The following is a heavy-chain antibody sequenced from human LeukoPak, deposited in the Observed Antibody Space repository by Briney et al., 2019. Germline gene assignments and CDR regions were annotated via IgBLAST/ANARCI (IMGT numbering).Heavy chain of an antibody. CDR1: GFTFGSYA. Sequence: GGSLRLSCVGSGFTFGSYAMSWVRQAPGKGLEWVAFIRYDGSNKYYADSVKGRFTISRDNSKNTLYLQMNSLRAEDTAVYYCAKSYSSSWYFDYWGQGTLVTVSS. CDR2: IRYDGSNK. D-gene: IGHD6-13*01. CDR3: AKSYSSSWYFDY. V-gene: IGHV3-30*02. J-gene: IGHJ4*02.